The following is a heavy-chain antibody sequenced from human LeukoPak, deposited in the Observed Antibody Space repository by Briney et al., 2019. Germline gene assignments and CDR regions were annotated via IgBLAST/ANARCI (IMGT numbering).Heavy chain of an antibody. V-gene: IGHV3-30*18. J-gene: IGHJ1*01. D-gene: IGHD6-6*01. CDR3: AKDLSSSSGYFQH. CDR2: ITYDGSNK. Sequence: GRSLRLSCAASGFTFSSYGMHWVRQAPGKGLEWVAVITYDGSNKYYGDSVKGRFTISRDNSKNTLYLQMNSLRAEDTAVYYCAKDLSSSSGYFQHWGQGTLVTVSS. CDR1: GFTFSSYG.